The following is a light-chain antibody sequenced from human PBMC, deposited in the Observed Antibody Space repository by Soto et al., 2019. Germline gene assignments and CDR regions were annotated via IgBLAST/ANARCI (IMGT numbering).Light chain of an antibody. Sequence: EIVMTQSPATLSVSPGERATLSCRASQSVSSNLAWYQQKPGQAPRLLIYGASTRATGITARYSGSGYGTVSTLNISGLQSEDFSVYYCQQYNTWPFTFGAGTKVDIK. CDR3: QQYNTWPFT. V-gene: IGKV3D-15*01. CDR1: QSVSSN. J-gene: IGKJ3*01. CDR2: GAS.